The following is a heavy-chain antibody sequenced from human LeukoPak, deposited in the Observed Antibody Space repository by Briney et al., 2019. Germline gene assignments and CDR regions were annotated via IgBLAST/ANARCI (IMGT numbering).Heavy chain of an antibody. V-gene: IGHV1-2*02. CDR3: ARDAPIAAAGYDY. Sequence: ASVKVSCKASGYTFTYYYIHWVRQAPGQGLEWMGWINPKSGDTNYAQKFQGRVTMTRDTSISTAYMELSRLRSDDTAVYYCARDAPIAAAGYDYWGQGTLVTVSS. CDR2: INPKSGDT. D-gene: IGHD6-13*01. J-gene: IGHJ4*02. CDR1: GYTFTYYY.